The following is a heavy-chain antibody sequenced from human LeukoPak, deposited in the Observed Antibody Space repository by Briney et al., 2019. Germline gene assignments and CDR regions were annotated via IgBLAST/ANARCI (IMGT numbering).Heavy chain of an antibody. J-gene: IGHJ5*02. V-gene: IGHV3-23*01. D-gene: IGHD1-26*01. Sequence: GGSLRLSCAASGFTFSSYAMSWVPQAPGKGLEWVSAISGSGGSTYYADSVKGRFTISRDNSKDTLYLQMNSLRAEDTAVYYCAKNGGSYYADWFDPWGQGTLVTVSS. CDR2: ISGSGGST. CDR3: AKNGGSYYADWFDP. CDR1: GFTFSSYA.